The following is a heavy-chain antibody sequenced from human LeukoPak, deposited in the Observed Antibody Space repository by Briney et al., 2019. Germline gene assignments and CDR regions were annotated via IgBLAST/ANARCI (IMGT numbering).Heavy chain of an antibody. D-gene: IGHD1-7*01. V-gene: IGHV3-11*06. Sequence: KAGGSLRLSCAASGFTFSDYYMSWIRQAPGKGLEWVSYISTNSNYINYADSVKGRFTISRDNAKNSLYLQMNGLRAEDTAVYYCARDILRTTRSIDYWGQGTLVTVSS. CDR1: GFTFSDYY. CDR2: ISTNSNYI. J-gene: IGHJ4*02. CDR3: ARDILRTTRSIDY.